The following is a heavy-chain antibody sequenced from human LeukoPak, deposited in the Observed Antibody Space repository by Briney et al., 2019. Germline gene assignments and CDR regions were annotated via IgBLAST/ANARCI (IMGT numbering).Heavy chain of an antibody. J-gene: IGHJ4*02. Sequence: SETLSLTCTVSGGSISSYCWSWIRQPPGKGLEWIGYIYYSGSTNYNPSLKSRVTISVDTSKNQFSLKLSSVTAADTAVYYCARAATSSGWYIGYWGQGTLVTVSS. CDR2: IYYSGST. CDR1: GGSISSYC. D-gene: IGHD6-19*01. V-gene: IGHV4-59*01. CDR3: ARAATSSGWYIGY.